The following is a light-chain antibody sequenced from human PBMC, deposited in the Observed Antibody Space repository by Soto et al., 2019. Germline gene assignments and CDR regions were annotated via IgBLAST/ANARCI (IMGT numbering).Light chain of an antibody. V-gene: IGLV3-21*02. Sequence: SYELTQPPSVSVAPGQTARITCGGNNIGSKNVHWYQQKPGQAPVLVVYDDSDRPSGIPERFSGSNSGNTATLTISRVEAGDEADYYCQVWDNGSDGGVFGTGTKLTVL. CDR1: NIGSKN. CDR3: QVWDNGSDGGV. J-gene: IGLJ1*01. CDR2: DDS.